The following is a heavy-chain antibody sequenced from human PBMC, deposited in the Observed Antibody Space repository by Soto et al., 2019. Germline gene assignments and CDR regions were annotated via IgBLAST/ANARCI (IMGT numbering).Heavy chain of an antibody. D-gene: IGHD3-3*01. CDR1: GGSINSSDYF. CDR3: AREVFWSGYFDY. Sequence: PSETLSLTCTVSGGSINSSDYFWTWIRQSPGKGLEWMGYIFYTGTTYSTPSLKSRLIMSIDTSKNQFSLRLTSVTAADSAVYYCAREVFWSGYFDYWGQGTLVTVSS. V-gene: IGHV4-30-4*01. CDR2: IFYTGTT. J-gene: IGHJ4*02.